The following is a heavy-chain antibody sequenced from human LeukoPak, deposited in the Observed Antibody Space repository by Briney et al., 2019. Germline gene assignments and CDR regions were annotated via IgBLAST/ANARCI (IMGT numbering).Heavy chain of an antibody. Sequence: GGSLRLSCAAAAFTSSSYGTHWVRQVPGKGLEWVAVISYDGSKKYYADSVKGRFTISRDKSKNTLYLQMNSLRAEDTALYYCAKRCRGAAASCLDYWGQGTLVTVSS. V-gene: IGHV3-30*18. J-gene: IGHJ4*02. CDR1: AFTSSSYG. D-gene: IGHD6-13*01. CDR3: AKRCRGAAASCLDY. CDR2: ISYDGSKK.